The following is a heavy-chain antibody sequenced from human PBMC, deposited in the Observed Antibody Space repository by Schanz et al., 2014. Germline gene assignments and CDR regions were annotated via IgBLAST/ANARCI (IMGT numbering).Heavy chain of an antibody. CDR1: GFTFGDYA. CDR3: AKSLESCPGGRCSRGYFDY. J-gene: IGHJ4*02. V-gene: IGHV3-23*04. CDR2: IKSDGSST. D-gene: IGHD2-8*02. Sequence: EVQLVESGGGWVQPGGSLRLSCAASGFTFGDYAMTWVRQAPGKGLVWVSRIKSDGSSTSYADSVKGRFTISRDNFKGALYLQMSSLRAEDTAVYYCAKSLESCPGGRCSRGYFDYWGQGTLXTVSS.